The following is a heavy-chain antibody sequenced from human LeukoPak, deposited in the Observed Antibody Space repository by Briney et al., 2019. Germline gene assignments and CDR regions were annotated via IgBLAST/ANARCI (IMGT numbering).Heavy chain of an antibody. CDR2: IIAYNGNT. CDR3: ARDAYDSRGYYPDAFDI. CDR1: GYTFTSCG. V-gene: IGHV1-18*01. D-gene: IGHD3-22*01. Sequence: ASVKVSCKASGYTFTSCGISWVRQAPGQGLEWMGWIIAYNGNTNYAQKLQGRVTMTTDTSTSTAYMELSSLRSEDTAVYYCARDAYDSRGYYPDAFDIWGQGTMVTAYS. J-gene: IGHJ3*02.